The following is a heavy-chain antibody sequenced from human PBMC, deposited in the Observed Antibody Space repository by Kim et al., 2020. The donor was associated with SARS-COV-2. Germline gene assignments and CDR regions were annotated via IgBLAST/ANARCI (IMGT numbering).Heavy chain of an antibody. Sequence: GGSLRLSCAASGFLFSTYWMSWFRQAPGKGLEWVADIKGDGSEKYYVDSVKDRFTISRDNAKKSMFMQMDSLRAEDTAVYYCARSGVELLLWFGELRFDYWRQVTLVTVSS. CDR1: GFLFSTYW. D-gene: IGHD3-10*01. CDR2: IKGDGSEK. V-gene: IGHV3-7*03. J-gene: IGHJ4*02. CDR3: ARSGVELLLWFGELRFDY.